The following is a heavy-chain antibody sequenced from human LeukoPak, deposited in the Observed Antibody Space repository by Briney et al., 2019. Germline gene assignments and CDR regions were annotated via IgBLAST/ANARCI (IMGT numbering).Heavy chain of an antibody. CDR1: GYTFTSYG. J-gene: IGHJ4*02. V-gene: IGHV1-18*01. D-gene: IGHD3-22*01. Sequence: ASVKVSCKASGYTFTSYGISWVRQAPGQGLEWMGWISAYNGNTNYAQKLQGRVTMTTDTSTSTAYMELRSLRSDDTAVYYCARDGDYYDSSGYTPDYWGQGTLVTVSS. CDR3: ARDGDYYDSSGYTPDY. CDR2: ISAYNGNT.